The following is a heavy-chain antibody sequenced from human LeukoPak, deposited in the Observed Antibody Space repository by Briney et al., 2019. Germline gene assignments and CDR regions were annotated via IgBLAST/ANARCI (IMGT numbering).Heavy chain of an antibody. Sequence: QSGGSLRLSCAASGFTFSSYTMSWVRQAPGKGLEWVSSISSGSTYIYYADSVKGRFTISRDNAQNSLYLQMSSLRAEDTAIYSCARGQAPVATNNYFDYWGPGILVTVSS. J-gene: IGHJ4*02. D-gene: IGHD5-12*01. CDR2: ISSGSTYI. CDR3: ARGQAPVATNNYFDY. CDR1: GFTFSSYT. V-gene: IGHV3-21*01.